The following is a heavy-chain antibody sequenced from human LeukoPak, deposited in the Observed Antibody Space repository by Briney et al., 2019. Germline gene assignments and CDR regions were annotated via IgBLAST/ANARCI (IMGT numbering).Heavy chain of an antibody. V-gene: IGHV4-34*01. CDR2: INHSGST. CDR3: ARLKPENDY. J-gene: IGHJ4*02. CDR1: GGSFSGYY. Sequence: SETLSLTCAVYGGSFSGYYWSWIRQPPGKGLEWIGEINHSGSTNYNPSLKSRVTISVDTSKNQFPLKLSSVTAADTAVYYCARLKPENDYWGQGTLVTVSS.